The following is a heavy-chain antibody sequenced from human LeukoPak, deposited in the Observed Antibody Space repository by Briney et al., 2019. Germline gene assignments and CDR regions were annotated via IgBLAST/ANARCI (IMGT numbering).Heavy chain of an antibody. CDR3: ARNSDYGDSRGNDY. J-gene: IGHJ4*02. D-gene: IGHD4-17*01. V-gene: IGHV4-30-4*01. CDR2: IYYSGST. Sequence: PPQTLSLTCTVSGGSISSGDYYWSWIRQPPGKGLEWIGYIYYSGSTYYNPSLKSRVTISVDTSKNQFSLKLSSVTAADTAVYYCARNSDYGDSRGNDYWGQGTLVTVSS. CDR1: GGSISSGDYY.